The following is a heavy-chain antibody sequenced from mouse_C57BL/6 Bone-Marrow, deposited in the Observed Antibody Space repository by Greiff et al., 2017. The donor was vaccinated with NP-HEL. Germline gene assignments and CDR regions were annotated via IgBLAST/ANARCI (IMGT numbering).Heavy chain of an antibody. V-gene: IGHV1-15*01. CDR3: TRSDYSNYLDY. D-gene: IGHD2-5*01. CDR1: GYTFTDYE. CDR2: IDPETGGT. J-gene: IGHJ2*01. Sequence: QVQLKESGAELVRPGASVTLSCKASGYTFTDYEMHWVKQTPVHGLEWIGAIDPETGGTAYNQKFKGKAILTADKSSSTAYMELRSLTSEDSAVYYCTRSDYSNYLDYWGQGTTLTVSS.